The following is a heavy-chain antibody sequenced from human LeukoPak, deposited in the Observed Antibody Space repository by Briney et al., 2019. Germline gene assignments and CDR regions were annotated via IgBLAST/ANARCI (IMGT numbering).Heavy chain of an antibody. CDR3: AREAGTIDY. V-gene: IGHV4-59*01. CDR2: IYYSGGT. Sequence: PSETLSLTCTVSGGSISIYYWSWIRQPPGKGLEWIGYIYYSGGTNYNPSLKSRVTISVDTSKNQFSLKLSSVTAADTAVYYCAREAGTIDYWGQGTLVTVSS. D-gene: IGHD1-1*01. J-gene: IGHJ4*02. CDR1: GGSISIYY.